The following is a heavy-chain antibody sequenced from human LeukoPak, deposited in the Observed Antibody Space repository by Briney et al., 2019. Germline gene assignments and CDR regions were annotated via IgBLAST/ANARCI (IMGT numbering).Heavy chain of an antibody. D-gene: IGHD6-13*01. CDR3: ARGALGSSWYRRLVYYFDY. Sequence: ASVKVSCKASGYTFTGYYMHWVRQAPGQGLEWMGIINPSGGSTSYAQKFQGRVTMTRDMSTSTVYMELSSLRSEDTAVYYCARGALGSSWYRRLVYYFDYWGQGTLVTVSS. J-gene: IGHJ4*02. CDR2: INPSGGST. CDR1: GYTFTGYY. V-gene: IGHV1-46*01.